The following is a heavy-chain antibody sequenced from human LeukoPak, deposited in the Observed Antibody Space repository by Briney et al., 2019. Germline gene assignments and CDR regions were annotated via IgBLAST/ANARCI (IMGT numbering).Heavy chain of an antibody. D-gene: IGHD5-18*01. Sequence: PGGSLRLSCAASGFTFSSYWMSWVRHAPGKGLEWVANIKKDRCKKYYVVYAKGRFTISRDNTKNSLYLQMNSLRAEDTAVYYCARWIQLWQYYFDYWGQGTLVTVSS. CDR3: ARWIQLWQYYFDY. CDR1: GFTFSSYW. V-gene: IGHV3-7*01. J-gene: IGHJ4*02. CDR2: IKKDRCKK.